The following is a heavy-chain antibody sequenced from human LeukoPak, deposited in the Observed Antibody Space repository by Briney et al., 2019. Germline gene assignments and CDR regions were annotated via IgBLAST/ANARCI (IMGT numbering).Heavy chain of an antibody. D-gene: IGHD3-10*01. J-gene: IGHJ4*02. Sequence: SSETLSLTCAVYGGSFSGYYWSWIRQPPGKGLEWIGEINHSGSTNYNPSLKSRVTISVDTSKNQFSLKLSPVTAADTAVYYCARVKGREGSTVIIDYWGQGTLVTVSS. V-gene: IGHV4-34*01. CDR3: ARVKGREGSTVIIDY. CDR1: GGSFSGYY. CDR2: INHSGST.